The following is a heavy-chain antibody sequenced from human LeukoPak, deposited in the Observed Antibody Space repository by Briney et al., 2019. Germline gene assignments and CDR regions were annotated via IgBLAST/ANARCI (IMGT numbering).Heavy chain of an antibody. V-gene: IGHV4-34*01. J-gene: IGHJ4*02. CDR1: GGSFSGYY. Sequence: SETLSLTCAVYGGSFSGYYWSWIRQPPGKGLEWIGEINHSGSTNYNPSLKSRVTISVDTSKNQFSLKLSSVTAADTAVYYCARGRGAYYYDSSGYFGYWGQGTLVTVSS. CDR3: ARGRGAYYYDSSGYFGY. CDR2: INHSGST. D-gene: IGHD3-22*01.